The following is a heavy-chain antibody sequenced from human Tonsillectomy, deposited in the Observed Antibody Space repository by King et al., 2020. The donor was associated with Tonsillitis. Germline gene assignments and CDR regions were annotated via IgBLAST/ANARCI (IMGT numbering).Heavy chain of an antibody. CDR3: ARMAVTAFDY. CDR2: IYHRGST. V-gene: IGHV4-38-2*02. J-gene: IGHJ4*02. CDR1: GYSINSGFY. Sequence: VQLQESGPGLVKPSETLSLTCTVSGYSINSGFYWGWIRQPPGKGLEWIASIYHRGSTYYNPSLTSRVTISVDTSKNQFSLRLTSVTAADTALYFCARMAVTAFDYWGRGTLVTVSS. D-gene: IGHD2-21*02.